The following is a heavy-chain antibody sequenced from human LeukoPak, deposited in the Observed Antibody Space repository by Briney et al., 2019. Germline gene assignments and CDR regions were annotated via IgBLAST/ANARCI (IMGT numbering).Heavy chain of an antibody. CDR3: ARGQWLGREYFQH. D-gene: IGHD6-19*01. J-gene: IGHJ1*01. CDR1: GGSFSGYY. Sequence: PSETLSLTCAVYGGSFSGYYWSWIRQPPGKGLEWIGEINHSGSTNYNPSLKSRVTISVDTSKNQFSLKLSSVTAADTAVYYCARGQWLGREYFQHWGQGTLVTVSS. V-gene: IGHV4-34*01. CDR2: INHSGST.